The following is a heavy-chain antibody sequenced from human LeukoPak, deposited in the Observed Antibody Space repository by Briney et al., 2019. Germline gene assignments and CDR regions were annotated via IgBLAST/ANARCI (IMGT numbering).Heavy chain of an antibody. D-gene: IGHD6-13*01. CDR2: INQDGTEK. CDR1: GFTFSSYW. J-gene: IGHJ4*02. CDR3: VLTFLGYSSSWYFDY. Sequence: GGSLRLSCAASGFTFSSYWMSWVRQAPGEGLEWVAKINQDGTEKAYVDSVRGRFTISRDNAKNSLFLQMNSLRAEDAAVYYCVLTFLGYSSSWYFDYWGQGTLVTVSS. V-gene: IGHV3-7*03.